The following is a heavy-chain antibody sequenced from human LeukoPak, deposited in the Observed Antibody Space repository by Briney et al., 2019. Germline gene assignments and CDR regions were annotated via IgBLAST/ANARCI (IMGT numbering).Heavy chain of an antibody. CDR3: AKDSEQLAYYFDY. D-gene: IGHD6-13*01. J-gene: IGHJ4*02. V-gene: IGHV3-30*18. CDR2: ISNDGGNK. CDR1: GFTFSRYD. Sequence: GGSLRLSCAASGFTFSRYDIHCVRQAPGKGLEWVAGISNDGGNKYYAESVKGRFTISRDNSKNTLYLQMNSLRAEDTAVYYCAKDSEQLAYYFDYWGQGTLVTVSS.